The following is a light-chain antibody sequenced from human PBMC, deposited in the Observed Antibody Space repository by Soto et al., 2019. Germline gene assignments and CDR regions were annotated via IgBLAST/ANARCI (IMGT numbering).Light chain of an antibody. V-gene: IGKV1-39*01. CDR1: QSISSW. CDR3: QQSYSIPIP. J-gene: IGKJ5*01. Sequence: DVQLTQSPSTLSASVGDRVTITCRASQSISSWLAWYQQKPGKAPYLLISAASSLQSGVPSRFSASGSGTDFTLTISSLQPEDFATYFCQQSYSIPIPFGQGTRLEIK. CDR2: AAS.